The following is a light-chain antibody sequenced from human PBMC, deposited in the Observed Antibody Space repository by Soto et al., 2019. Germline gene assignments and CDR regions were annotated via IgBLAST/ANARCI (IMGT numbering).Light chain of an antibody. CDR1: QSVSSSY. V-gene: IGKV3-20*01. J-gene: IGKJ4*01. Sequence: EIVLTQSPGTLSLSPGERATLSCRASQSVSSSYLAWYQQKPGQAPRLLSYGASSRATGIPDRFSGSGSGTDFTLNISRLEPEDFAVYYCQQYGSSPLTFGGGTKVEIK. CDR2: GAS. CDR3: QQYGSSPLT.